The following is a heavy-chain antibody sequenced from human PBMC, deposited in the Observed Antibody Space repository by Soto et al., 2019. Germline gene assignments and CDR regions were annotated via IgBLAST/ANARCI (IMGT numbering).Heavy chain of an antibody. Sequence: QVQLVESGGGVVQPGRSLRLSCAASGFTFSSYGMHWVRQAPGKGLEWVAVISYDGSNKYYADSVKGRFTISRDNSKSTLYLQMNSLRAEDTAVYYCAKDQCSSTSCHFDYWGQGTLVTVSS. V-gene: IGHV3-30*18. CDR3: AKDQCSSTSCHFDY. J-gene: IGHJ4*02. CDR2: ISYDGSNK. D-gene: IGHD2-2*01. CDR1: GFTFSSYG.